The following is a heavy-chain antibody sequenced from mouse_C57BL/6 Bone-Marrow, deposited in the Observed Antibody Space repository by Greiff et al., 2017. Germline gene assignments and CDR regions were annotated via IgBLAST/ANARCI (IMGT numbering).Heavy chain of an antibody. CDR2: IDPETGGT. Sequence: VQLKQSGAELVRPGASVTLSCKASGYTFTDYEMHWVKQTPVHGLEWIGAIDPETGGTAYNQKFKGKAILTADTSSSTAYMELRSLTSEDSAVYYCTRVLRWVAYWGQGTLVTVSA. CDR1: GYTFTDYE. J-gene: IGHJ3*01. V-gene: IGHV1-15*01. CDR3: TRVLRWVAY.